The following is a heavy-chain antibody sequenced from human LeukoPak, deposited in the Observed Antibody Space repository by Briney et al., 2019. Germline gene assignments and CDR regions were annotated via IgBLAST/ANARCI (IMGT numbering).Heavy chain of an antibody. J-gene: IGHJ3*02. CDR2: VKSKGDGGTT. CDR1: GFTSTNAY. V-gene: IGHV3-15*07. CDR3: AASSGTEGGFDI. D-gene: IGHD1-26*01. Sequence: GGSLRLSCAASGFTSTNAYMTWVRQAPGQGLEWVGRVKSKGDGGTTDYAAPVKGGFTISRDDSKNTLYLQVNTLKTEDTAVYYCAASSGTEGGFDIWGLGTMVIVSS.